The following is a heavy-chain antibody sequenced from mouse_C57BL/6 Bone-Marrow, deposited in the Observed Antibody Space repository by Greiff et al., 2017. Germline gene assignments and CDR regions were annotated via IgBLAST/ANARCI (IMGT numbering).Heavy chain of an antibody. CDR3: ARDPPFYYYGSSYPFYAMDY. CDR1: GFTFSSYA. D-gene: IGHD1-1*01. CDR2: ISDGGSYT. J-gene: IGHJ4*01. V-gene: IGHV5-4*01. Sequence: EVHLVESGGGLVKPGGSLKLSCAASGFTFSSYAMSWVRQTPEKRLEWVATISDGGSYTYYPDNVKGRFTISSDNAKNNLYLQMSHLKSEDTAMYYCARDPPFYYYGSSYPFYAMDYWGQGTSVTVSS.